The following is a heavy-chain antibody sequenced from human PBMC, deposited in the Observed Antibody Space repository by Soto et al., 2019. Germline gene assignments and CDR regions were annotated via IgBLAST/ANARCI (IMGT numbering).Heavy chain of an antibody. J-gene: IGHJ5*02. CDR3: AREGIVVTGYDWFEP. D-gene: IGHD1-26*01. Sequence: SETLSLTCTVSGGSISSGDYYWSWIRQPPGKGLEWIGYIYYSGSTYYNPSLKSRVTISVDTSKNQFSLKLSSVTSADTAVYYCAREGIVVTGYDWFEPWGQGTLVTVSS. CDR1: GGSISSGDYY. V-gene: IGHV4-30-4*01. CDR2: IYYSGST.